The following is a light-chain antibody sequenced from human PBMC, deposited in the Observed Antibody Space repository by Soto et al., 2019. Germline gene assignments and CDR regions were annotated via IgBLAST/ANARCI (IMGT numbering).Light chain of an antibody. CDR2: AAS. CDR3: QQCNRYPIT. Sequence: DIQMTQSPSSLSASVGARVTITCRASLRIGTYLNWFQQKPGKAPKILIYAASSLHSGVPSRFSGSGSGTEFTLTISSLQPDDFATYYCQQCNRYPITFGQGTRLEIK. J-gene: IGKJ5*01. V-gene: IGKV1-16*01. CDR1: LRIGTY.